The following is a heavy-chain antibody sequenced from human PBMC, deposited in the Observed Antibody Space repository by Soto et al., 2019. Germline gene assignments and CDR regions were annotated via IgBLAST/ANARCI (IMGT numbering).Heavy chain of an antibody. CDR3: AHHAGRAARAAYYFDY. D-gene: IGHD6-6*01. V-gene: IGHV2-5*02. CDR2: IYWDDDK. J-gene: IGHJ4*02. Sequence: GLDLEWLALIYWDDDKRYSPSLKSRLTITKDTSKNQVVLIMTNMDPVDTATYYCAHHAGRAARAAYYFDYWGQGTLVTVSS.